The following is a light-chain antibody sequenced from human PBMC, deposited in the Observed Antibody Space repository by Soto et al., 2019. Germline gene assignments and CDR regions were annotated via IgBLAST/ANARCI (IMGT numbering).Light chain of an antibody. CDR3: QQYNDYSPTT. CDR1: QSISSW. Sequence: DIQMTQSPSTLSASVGDRVTITCLASQSISSWLAWYQQKPGKAPKLLIYKASSLESGVPSRFSGSGSGTEFTLTISSLRPDDSATYYCQQYNDYSPTTFGQGTKVEI. J-gene: IGKJ1*01. V-gene: IGKV1-5*03. CDR2: KAS.